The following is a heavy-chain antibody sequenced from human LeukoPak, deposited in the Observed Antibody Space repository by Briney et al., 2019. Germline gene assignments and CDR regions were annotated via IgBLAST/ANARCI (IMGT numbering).Heavy chain of an antibody. Sequence: PGGSLRLSCAASGFTFSSYAMSWVRQAPGKGLEWVSAISGSGGSTYYADSVKGRFTISRDNSKNTLYLQMNSLRAEDTAVYYCVGDYDSSVISPRDAFDIWGQGTMVTVSS. CDR3: VGDYDSSVISPRDAFDI. D-gene: IGHD3-22*01. CDR1: GFTFSSYA. V-gene: IGHV3-23*01. J-gene: IGHJ3*02. CDR2: ISGSGGST.